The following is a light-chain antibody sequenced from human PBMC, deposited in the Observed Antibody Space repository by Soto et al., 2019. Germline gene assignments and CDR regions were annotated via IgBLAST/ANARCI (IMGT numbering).Light chain of an antibody. CDR1: QRVSNTQ. J-gene: IGKJ4*01. CDR2: GAS. Sequence: EIVLTQSPGTLSLSPGERATLSCRASQRVSNTQLARYQQKHGQVPRLLIYGASSRATGIPDRFSGSGSGTDFTLTISRLEPEDFAVYYCQQYGRSPLTFGGGTKVDIK. CDR3: QQYGRSPLT. V-gene: IGKV3-20*01.